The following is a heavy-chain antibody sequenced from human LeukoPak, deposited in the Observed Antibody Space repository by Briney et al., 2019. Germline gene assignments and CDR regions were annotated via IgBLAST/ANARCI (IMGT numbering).Heavy chain of an antibody. CDR2: IIPIFGTA. CDR3: ARGDLYYDSSGYQGDY. V-gene: IGHV1-69*01. J-gene: IGHJ4*02. D-gene: IGHD3-22*01. Sequence: GSSVKVSCKASGGTFSSYAISWVRQAPGQGLEWMGGIIPIFGTANYAQKFQGRVTITADESTSTAYMELSSLRSEDTAVYYCARGDLYYDSSGYQGDYWGQGTLVTVSS. CDR1: GGTFSSYA.